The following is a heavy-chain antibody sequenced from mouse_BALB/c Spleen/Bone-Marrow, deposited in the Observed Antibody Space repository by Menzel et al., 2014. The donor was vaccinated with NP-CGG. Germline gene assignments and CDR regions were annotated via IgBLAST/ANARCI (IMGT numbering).Heavy chain of an antibody. J-gene: IGHJ2*01. CDR2: IRNKANGYTT. CDR1: GFTFTDYY. D-gene: IGHD2-10*02. CDR3: ARDKYGSFDY. V-gene: IGHV7-3*02. Sequence: EVKLMESGGGLVQPGGSLRLSCANSGFTFTDYYMSWVRQPPGKALEWLGFIRNKANGYTTEYSASVKGRFTISRDNSQSILYLQMNTLRAEDSATYYCARDKYGSFDYWCQGTTLTVSS.